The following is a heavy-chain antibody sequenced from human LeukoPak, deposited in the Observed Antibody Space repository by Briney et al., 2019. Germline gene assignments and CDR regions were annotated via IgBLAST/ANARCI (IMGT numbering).Heavy chain of an antibody. V-gene: IGHV4-39*07. D-gene: IGHD3-9*01. CDR2: VFYSGTT. CDR1: GASISRTRYY. Sequence: SETLSLTCSVSGASISRTRYYWGWIRQPPGKGLEWIGTVFYSGTTYYNPSLKSRITISVDTSKNQFSLKLSSVTAADTAVYYCARVAGDYYDTAWFDPWGQGTLVTVSS. CDR3: ARVAGDYYDTAWFDP. J-gene: IGHJ5*02.